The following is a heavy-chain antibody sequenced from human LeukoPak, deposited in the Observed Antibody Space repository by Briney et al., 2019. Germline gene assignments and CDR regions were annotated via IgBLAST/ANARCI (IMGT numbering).Heavy chain of an antibody. CDR1: GFTFSGSA. CDR2: IRSTANGYAT. Sequence: GGSLRLSCAASGFTFSGSALHWVRQASGKGLEWVGRIRSTANGYATAYAASVKGRFTDSRDDSKNTAYLQMDSLKTEDTAVYYCTGNYYGSGSDADFDYWGQGTLVTVSS. J-gene: IGHJ4*02. CDR3: TGNYYGSGSDADFDY. D-gene: IGHD3-10*01. V-gene: IGHV3-73*01.